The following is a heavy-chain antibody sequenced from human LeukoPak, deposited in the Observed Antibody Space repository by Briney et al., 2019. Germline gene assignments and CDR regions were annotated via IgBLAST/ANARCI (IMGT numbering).Heavy chain of an antibody. D-gene: IGHD6-6*01. CDR2: IYSGGST. V-gene: IGHV3-66*01. J-gene: IGHJ4*02. CDR1: GLTVSSNY. Sequence: GGSLRLSRAASGLTVSSNYMSWVRQAPGKGLEWVSVIYSGGSTYYADSVKGRSTISRDNSKNTLYLQMNSLRAEDTAVYYCARERVENQQLVGGNYWGQGTLVTVSS. CDR3: ARERVENQQLVGGNY.